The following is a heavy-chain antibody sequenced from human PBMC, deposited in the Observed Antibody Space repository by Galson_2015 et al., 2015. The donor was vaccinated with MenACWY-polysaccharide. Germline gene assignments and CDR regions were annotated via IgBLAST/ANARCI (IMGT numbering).Heavy chain of an antibody. CDR2: IYYSGST. V-gene: IGHV4-59*01. J-gene: IGHJ1*01. CDR3: ARGDLYCGGDCYPLFQH. Sequence: TLSLPCTVSGGSISSYYWSWIRQPPGKGLEWIGYIYYSGSTNYNPSLKSRVTISVDTSKNQFSLKLSSVTAADTAVYYCARGDLYCGGDCYPLFQHWGQGTLVTVSS. D-gene: IGHD2-21*02. CDR1: GGSISSYY.